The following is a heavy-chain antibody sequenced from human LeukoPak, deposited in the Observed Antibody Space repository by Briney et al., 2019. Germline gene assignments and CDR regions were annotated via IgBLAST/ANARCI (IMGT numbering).Heavy chain of an antibody. Sequence: GESLKISCAASGFTFSNYGMTWVRQAPGKGLEWVSVVSGGGSSTYYADSVKGRFIISRDNSENTLYLQMNSLRAEDTAIYYCAKRGSGWYLDYWGQGTLVTVSS. CDR2: VSGGGSST. J-gene: IGHJ4*02. D-gene: IGHD6-19*01. V-gene: IGHV3-23*01. CDR3: AKRGSGWYLDY. CDR1: GFTFSNYG.